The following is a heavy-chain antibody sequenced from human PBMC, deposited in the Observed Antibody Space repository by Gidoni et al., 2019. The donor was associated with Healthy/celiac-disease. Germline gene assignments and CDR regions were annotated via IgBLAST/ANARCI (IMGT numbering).Heavy chain of an antibody. D-gene: IGHD3-10*01. CDR1: GFPVSSHY. CDR2: IYGGGST. J-gene: IGHJ3*02. V-gene: IGHV3-53*04. Sequence: EVQLVESGGGLVQPGGSLRLSCSASGFPVSSHYMSWVRQAPGKGLEWVSVIYGGGSTYYADSGKGRFTISRHNSKNTLYLQMNSLRAEDTAVYYCARSITMVRGVIRTDAFDIWGQGTMVTVSS. CDR3: ARSITMVRGVIRTDAFDI.